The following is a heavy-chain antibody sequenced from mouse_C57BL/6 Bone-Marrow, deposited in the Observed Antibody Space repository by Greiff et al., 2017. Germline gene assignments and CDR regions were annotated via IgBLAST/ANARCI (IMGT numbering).Heavy chain of an antibody. Sequence: QVQLQQSGAELVKPGASVKLSCKASGYTFTSYWMQWVKQRPGQGLEWIGEIDPSDSYTNYNQKFKGKATLTVDTSSSTAYMQRSSLTSEDSAVYYCASSTVVATDFDYWGQGTTLTVSS. CDR3: ASSTVVATDFDY. V-gene: IGHV1-50*01. D-gene: IGHD1-1*01. CDR1: GYTFTSYW. CDR2: IDPSDSYT. J-gene: IGHJ2*01.